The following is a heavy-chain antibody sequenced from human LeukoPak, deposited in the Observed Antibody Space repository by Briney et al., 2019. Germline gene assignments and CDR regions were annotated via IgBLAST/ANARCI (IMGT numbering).Heavy chain of an antibody. CDR3: AREVSGRTEDY. V-gene: IGHV1-8*01. Sequence: GASVKVSCKASGYTFTSYDINWVRQATGQGLEWMGWMNPNSGNTGYAQKFQGRVTLPRNTSISTAYMELSSLRSEDTALYYCAREVSGRTEDYWGQGTLVTVSS. J-gene: IGHJ4*02. D-gene: IGHD2-15*01. CDR2: MNPNSGNT. CDR1: GYTFTSYD.